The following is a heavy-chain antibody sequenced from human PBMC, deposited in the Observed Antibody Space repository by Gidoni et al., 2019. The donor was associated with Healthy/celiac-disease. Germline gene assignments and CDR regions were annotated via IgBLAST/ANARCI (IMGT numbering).Heavy chain of an antibody. V-gene: IGHV3-21*01. D-gene: IGHD4-4*01. CDR1: GFTFSSYS. CDR3: ARVTDDYSIWFDP. J-gene: IGHJ5*02. Sequence: EVQLVESGGGLVKPGGSLRLSCAASGFTFSSYSMNWVRQAPGKGLEWVSSISSSSSYIYYADSVKGRFTISRDNAKNSLYLQMNSLRAEDTAVYYCARVTDDYSIWFDPWGQGTLVTVSS. CDR2: ISSSSSYI.